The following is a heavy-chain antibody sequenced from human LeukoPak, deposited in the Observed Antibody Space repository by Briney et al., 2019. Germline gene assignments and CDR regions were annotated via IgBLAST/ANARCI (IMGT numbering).Heavy chain of an antibody. CDR3: AKGPTLDSYGTKIYYYYYMDV. CDR2: ITSSSTYI. D-gene: IGHD5-18*01. CDR1: GFTFNNYN. V-gene: IGHV3-21*04. Sequence: SVGSLRLSCAASGFTFNNYNMNSVRQVPGQALEGVSSITSSSTYIFYADSVKGRFTISRDNAKNTLYLQMNRLRAEDTAVYYCAKGPTLDSYGTKIYYYYYMDVWGKGTTVTISS. J-gene: IGHJ6*03.